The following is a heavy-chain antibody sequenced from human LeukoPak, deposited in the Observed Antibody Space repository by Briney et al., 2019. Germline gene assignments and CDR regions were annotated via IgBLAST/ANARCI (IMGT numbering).Heavy chain of an antibody. CDR1: GYTFTGYY. V-gene: IGHV1-2*02. CDR2: INPNSGGT. Sequence: ASVKVSCKASGYTFTGYYMHWVRQAPGQGLEWMGWINPNSGGTNYAQKFRGRVTMTRDTSISTAYMELSRLRSDDTAVYYCARDGAPSSRSCDFDYWGQGTLVTVS. CDR3: ARDGAPSSRSCDFDY. D-gene: IGHD6-13*01. J-gene: IGHJ4*02.